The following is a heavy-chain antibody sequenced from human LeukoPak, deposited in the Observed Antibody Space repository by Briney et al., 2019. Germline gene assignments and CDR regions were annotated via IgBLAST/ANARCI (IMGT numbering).Heavy chain of an antibody. J-gene: IGHJ4*02. V-gene: IGHV3-48*04. Sequence: PGGSLRLSCAASGVTLSPYGMHWVRQAPGKGLEWVSYISSSGSTIYYADSVKGRFTISRDNAKNSLYLQMNSLRAEDTAVYYCARDLVAISSHYYGSGSGFDYWGQGTLVTVSS. CDR3: ARDLVAISSHYYGSGSGFDY. CDR1: GVTLSPYG. D-gene: IGHD3-10*01. CDR2: ISSSGSTI.